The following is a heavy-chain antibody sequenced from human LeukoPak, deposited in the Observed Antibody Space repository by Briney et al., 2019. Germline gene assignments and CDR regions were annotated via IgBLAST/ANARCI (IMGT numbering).Heavy chain of an antibody. Sequence: GGSLRLSCAASGFTFSSYAMHWVRQAPGKGLEWVAVISYDGSNKYYADSVKGRFTISRDNSKNTLYLQMNSLRAEDTAVYYCAKPAHTGRNDYGGYLDYWGQGTLVTISS. CDR3: AKPAHTGRNDYGGYLDY. J-gene: IGHJ4*02. CDR2: ISYDGSNK. D-gene: IGHD4-23*01. V-gene: IGHV3-30-3*02. CDR1: GFTFSSYA.